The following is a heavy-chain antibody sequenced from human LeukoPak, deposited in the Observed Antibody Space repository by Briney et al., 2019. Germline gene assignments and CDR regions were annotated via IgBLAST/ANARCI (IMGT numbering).Heavy chain of an antibody. Sequence: SETLSLTCAVYGGAFSDYYWSWIRQPPGKGLGWIGEINHSGSTNYNPSLTSRLTMSIDTSKSQFSLKVRSVTAADTAVYYCARGFDPWGQGTLVTVSS. CDR2: INHSGST. J-gene: IGHJ5*02. V-gene: IGHV4-34*01. CDR1: GGAFSDYY. CDR3: ARGFDP.